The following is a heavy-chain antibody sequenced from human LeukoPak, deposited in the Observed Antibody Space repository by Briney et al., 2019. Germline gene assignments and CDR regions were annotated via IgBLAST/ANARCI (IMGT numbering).Heavy chain of an antibody. D-gene: IGHD6-13*01. CDR2: IRSKAYGGTT. J-gene: IGHJ6*03. CDR1: GFTFGDYA. Sequence: PGGSLRLSCTASGFTFGDYAMSWVRQAPGKGLEWVGFIRSKAYGGTTEYAASVKGRFTISRDDSKSIAYLQMNSLKTEDTAVYYCTRLAAAGTGYYYYYYYMDVWGKGTTVTVSS. CDR3: TRLAAAGTGYYYYYYYMDV. V-gene: IGHV3-49*04.